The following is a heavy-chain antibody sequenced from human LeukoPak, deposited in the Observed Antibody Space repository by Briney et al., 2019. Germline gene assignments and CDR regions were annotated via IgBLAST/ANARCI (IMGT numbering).Heavy chain of an antibody. J-gene: IGHJ6*03. CDR1: GGSISSGDYY. CDR3: XRVLWFGELLKGYYYYYYMDV. Sequence: PSQTLSLTCTVSGGSISSGDYYWSWIRQPPGKGLEWIGYIYYSGSTYYSPSLKSRVTISVDTSKNQFSLKLSSVTAADTAVYYCXRVLWFGELLKGYYYYYYMDVWGKGTTVTVSS. CDR2: IYYSGST. V-gene: IGHV4-30-4*08. D-gene: IGHD3-10*01.